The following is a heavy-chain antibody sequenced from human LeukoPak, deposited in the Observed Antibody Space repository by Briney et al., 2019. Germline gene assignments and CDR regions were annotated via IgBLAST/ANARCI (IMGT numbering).Heavy chain of an antibody. CDR1: GFTVSSNY. D-gene: IGHD2-2*01. CDR2: IYSGGST. V-gene: IGHV3-53*01. J-gene: IGHJ5*02. Sequence: GGSLRLSCAASGFTVSSNYMSWVRQAPGKGLEWVSVIYSGGSTYYADSVKGRFTISRDNSKNTLYLQMNSLRAEDTAVYYCARDVRHRYCSSSSCYWGWLDPWGQGTLVTVSS. CDR3: ARDVRHRYCSSSSCYWGWLDP.